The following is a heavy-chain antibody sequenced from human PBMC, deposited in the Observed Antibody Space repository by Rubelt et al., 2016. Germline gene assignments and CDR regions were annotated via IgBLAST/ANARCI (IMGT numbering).Heavy chain of an antibody. CDR3: ARGDPDRGSRTVTLDY. CDR1: GGSISSYY. D-gene: IGHD4-17*01. V-gene: IGHV4-4*07. Sequence: ESGPGLVKPSETLSLTCTVSGGSISSYYWSWIRQPAGKGLEWIGRIYTSGRTNYNPSLKSRVTMSVDTSKNQFSLKLSSVTAADTAVYYGARGDPDRGSRTVTLDYWGQGTLVTVSS. J-gene: IGHJ4*02. CDR2: IYTSGRT.